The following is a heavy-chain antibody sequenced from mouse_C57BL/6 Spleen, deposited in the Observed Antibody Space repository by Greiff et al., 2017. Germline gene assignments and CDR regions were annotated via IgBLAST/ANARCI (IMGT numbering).Heavy chain of an antibody. CDR3: ARRSHYYGSSYGYAMDY. D-gene: IGHD1-1*01. Sequence: DVKLVESGGGLVKPGGSLKLSCAASGFTFSDYGMHWVRQAPEKGLEWVAYISSGSSTIYYADTVKGRFTISRDNAKNTLFLQMTSLRSEDTAMYYCARRSHYYGSSYGYAMDYWGQGTSVTVSS. CDR2: ISSGSSTI. V-gene: IGHV5-17*01. CDR1: GFTFSDYG. J-gene: IGHJ4*01.